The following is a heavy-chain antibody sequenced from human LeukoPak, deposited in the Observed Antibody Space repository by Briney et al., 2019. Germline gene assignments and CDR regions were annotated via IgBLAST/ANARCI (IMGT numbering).Heavy chain of an antibody. D-gene: IGHD2-15*01. V-gene: IGHV1-8*01. CDR3: ARGGGYCSGGSCPYYFDY. CDR2: MNPNSGNT. Sequence: ASVKVSCKASGYTFTSYDINWVRQAPGQGLEWMGWMNPNSGNTGYAQKFQGRVTMATDTSISTAYMELSSLTSEDTAVYYCARGGGYCSGGSCPYYFDYWGQGTLVTVSS. CDR1: GYTFTSYD. J-gene: IGHJ4*02.